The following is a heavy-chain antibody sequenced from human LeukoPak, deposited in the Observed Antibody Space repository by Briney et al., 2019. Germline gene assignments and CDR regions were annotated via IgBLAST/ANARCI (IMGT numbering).Heavy chain of an antibody. Sequence: QPGGSLRLSCAASGFTFSSYGMHWVRQAPGKGLEWVAVIWYDGSNKYYADSVKGRFTISRDNSKNTLYLQMNSLRAEDTAVYYCARDYDSGSSYYFDYWGQGTLVTVSS. J-gene: IGHJ4*02. D-gene: IGHD3-10*01. V-gene: IGHV3-33*01. CDR1: GFTFSSYG. CDR2: IWYDGSNK. CDR3: ARDYDSGSSYYFDY.